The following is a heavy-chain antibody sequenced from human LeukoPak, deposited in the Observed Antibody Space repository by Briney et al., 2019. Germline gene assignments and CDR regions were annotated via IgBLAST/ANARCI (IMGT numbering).Heavy chain of an antibody. V-gene: IGHV1-24*01. CDR2: FDPEDGET. Sequence: ASVKVSCKVSGYTLTELSMHWVRQALGRGLEWRGGFDPEDGETVYAQKFQGRVTMTEDTSTDTAYMELSSLRSDDTALYYCTTATSGIGVAGRSGLSYFDYWGQGTLITVST. CDR1: GYTLTELS. D-gene: IGHD6-19*01. J-gene: IGHJ4*02. CDR3: TTATSGIGVAGRSGLSYFDY.